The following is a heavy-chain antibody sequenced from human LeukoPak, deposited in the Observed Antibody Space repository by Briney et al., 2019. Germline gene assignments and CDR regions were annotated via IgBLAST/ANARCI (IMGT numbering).Heavy chain of an antibody. D-gene: IGHD3-10*02. CDR3: AELGITMIGGV. CDR2: ISSSGSTI. V-gene: IGHV3-48*03. Sequence: PGGSLRLSCAASGFTFGTYEMHWVRQAPGKGLEWVSYISSSGSTIYYADSVKGRFTISRDNAKNSLYLQMNSLRAEDTAVYYCAELGITMIGGVWGKGTTVTISS. J-gene: IGHJ6*04. CDR1: GFTFGTYE.